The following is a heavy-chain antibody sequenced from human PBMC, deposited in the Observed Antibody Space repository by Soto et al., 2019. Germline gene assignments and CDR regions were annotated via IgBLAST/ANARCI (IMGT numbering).Heavy chain of an antibody. CDR1: GGSFSEHS. J-gene: IGHJ1*01. V-gene: IGHV4-34*01. Sequence: QVHVQQWGGGLLKPSETLSLTCAASGGSFSEHSWSWIRQPPGKGLEWIGEINRSGMTNYNPSLRSRVTISADTSKNEFPLRVNSVTAADTAMYYCARGRWGWYLEDWGQGTLFTVSS. D-gene: IGHD2-15*01. CDR2: INRSGMT. CDR3: ARGRWGWYLED.